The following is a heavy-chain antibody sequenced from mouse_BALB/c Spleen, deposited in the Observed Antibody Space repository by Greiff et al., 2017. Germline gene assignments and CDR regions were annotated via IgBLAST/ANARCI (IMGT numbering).Heavy chain of an antibody. CDR1: GYTFTSYV. J-gene: IGHJ4*01. V-gene: IGHV1-14*01. CDR3: ARRGNYVIYYAMDY. Sequence: VQLQQSGPELVKPGASVKMSCKASGYTFTSYVMHWVKQKPGQGLEWIGYINPYNDGTKYNEKFKGKATLTSDKSSSTAYMELSSLTSEDSAVYYCARRGNYVIYYAMDYWGQGTSVTVSS. D-gene: IGHD2-1*01. CDR2: INPYNDGT.